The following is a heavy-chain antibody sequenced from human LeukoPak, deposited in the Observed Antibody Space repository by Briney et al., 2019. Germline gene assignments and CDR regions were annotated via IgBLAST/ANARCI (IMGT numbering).Heavy chain of an antibody. CDR1: GFTFSSYE. CDR2: ISSSGSTI. CDR3: AKSTRAVMAMMDV. J-gene: IGHJ6*04. D-gene: IGHD3-16*01. V-gene: IGHV3-48*03. Sequence: PGGSLRLSCAASGFTFSSYEMNRVRQAPGKGLEWVSYISSSGSTIYYADSVKGRFTISRDNAKNSLYLQMNSLRAEDTAVYFCAKSTRAVMAMMDVWGKGTTVTVSS.